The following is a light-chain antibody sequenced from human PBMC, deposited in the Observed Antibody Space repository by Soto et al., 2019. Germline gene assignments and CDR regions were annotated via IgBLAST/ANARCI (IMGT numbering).Light chain of an antibody. Sequence: ETVLTQSPGTLSLSPGERATLSCRASQSVSSSSLAWYQQRPGQAPRLLIYGTSSRATGIPDRFSGSGSGTEFTLTISSLQSEDFAVYYCQQYNNWPPITFGQGTRLEIK. V-gene: IGKV3-20*01. J-gene: IGKJ5*01. CDR2: GTS. CDR3: QQYNNWPPIT. CDR1: QSVSSSS.